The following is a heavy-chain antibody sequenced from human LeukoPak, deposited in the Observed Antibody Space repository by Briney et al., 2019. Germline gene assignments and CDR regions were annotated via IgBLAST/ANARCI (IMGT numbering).Heavy chain of an antibody. V-gene: IGHV3-30*02. CDR3: ARAAHSSGWAYYFDY. CDR2: IRYDGSNK. Sequence: GGSLRLSCAASGFTFSSYGMHWVRQAPGKGLEWVAFIRYDGSNKYYADSVKGRFTISRDNSKNTLYLQMNSLRAEDTAVYYCARAAHSSGWAYYFDYWGQGTLVTVSS. J-gene: IGHJ4*02. CDR1: GFTFSSYG. D-gene: IGHD6-19*01.